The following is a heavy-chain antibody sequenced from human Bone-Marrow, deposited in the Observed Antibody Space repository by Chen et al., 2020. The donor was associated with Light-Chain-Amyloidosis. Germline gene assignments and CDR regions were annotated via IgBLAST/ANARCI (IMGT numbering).Heavy chain of an antibody. V-gene: IGHV4-39*01. D-gene: IGHD3-16*02. CDR2: VFSTGTT. CDR1: GDSINSSPYF. J-gene: IGHJ5*02. CDR3: ARHPRYLDWFDP. Sequence: QLQLQESGPGLVKPSETLSLTCTVSGDSINSSPYFWGWIRQSPGNGLEWIGTVFSTGTTYYNPSLKIRLTISVDTSKNQFSLKLSSLTAADTAVYYCARHPRYLDWFDPWGQGTLVIVSS.